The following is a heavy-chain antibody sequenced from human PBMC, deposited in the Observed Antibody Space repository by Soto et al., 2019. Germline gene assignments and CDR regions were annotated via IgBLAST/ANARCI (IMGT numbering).Heavy chain of an antibody. CDR3: AADYYGSGSYYKKDYYYGMDV. CDR1: GFTFTSSA. D-gene: IGHD3-10*01. CDR2: IVVGSGNT. J-gene: IGHJ6*02. V-gene: IGHV1-58*01. Sequence: ASVKVSCKASGFTFTSSAVQWVRQARGQRLEWIGWIVVGSGNTNYAQKFQERVTITRDMSTSTAYMELSGLRSEDTAVYYCAADYYGSGSYYKKDYYYGMDVWGQGTAVTVSS.